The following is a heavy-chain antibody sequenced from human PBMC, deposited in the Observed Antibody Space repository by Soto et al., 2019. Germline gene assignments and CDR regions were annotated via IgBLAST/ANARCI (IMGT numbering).Heavy chain of an antibody. Sequence: SETLSLTCAVSGDSISSGGYSCSWIRQPPEKGLEWIGYIYHSGSTYYNPSLKSRVAMSVDRSKNQFSLRLSSVTAADTALYYCASRLSDYFDYWGQGMLVTVSS. V-gene: IGHV4-30-2*01. CDR2: IYHSGST. D-gene: IGHD2-21*02. CDR1: GDSISSGGYS. J-gene: IGHJ4*02. CDR3: ASRLSDYFDY.